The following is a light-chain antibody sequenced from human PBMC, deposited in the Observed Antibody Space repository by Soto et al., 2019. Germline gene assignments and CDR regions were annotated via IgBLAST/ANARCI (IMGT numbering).Light chain of an antibody. CDR1: SSDVGHYNF. Sequence: QSALTQPPSASGSPGQSLTISCTGTSSDVGHYNFVSWYQQHPGKAPQLMISDVNKRPSGVPDRFSGSKSGNTASLTVSGLQAEDEADYYCSSYAGSNNWVFGGGTKLTVL. J-gene: IGLJ3*02. CDR3: SSYAGSNNWV. V-gene: IGLV2-8*01. CDR2: DVN.